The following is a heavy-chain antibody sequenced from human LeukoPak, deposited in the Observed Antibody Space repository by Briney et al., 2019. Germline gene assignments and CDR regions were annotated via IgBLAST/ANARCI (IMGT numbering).Heavy chain of an antibody. CDR1: GFTFSSYE. CDR2: ISSSGSTI. J-gene: IGHJ4*02. D-gene: IGHD2-21*01. V-gene: IGHV3-48*03. CDR3: ARDSPNEGILWWSIDY. Sequence: GGSLRLSCAASGFTFSSYEMNWVRQAPGKGLEWVSYISSSGSTIYYADSVKGRFTISRDNAKNSLYLQMNSLRVEDTAVYYCARDSPNEGILWWSIDYWGQGTLVTVSS.